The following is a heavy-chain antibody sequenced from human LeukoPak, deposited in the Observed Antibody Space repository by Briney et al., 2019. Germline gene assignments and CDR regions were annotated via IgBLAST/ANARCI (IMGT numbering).Heavy chain of an antibody. Sequence: SLRLSCAVSGFNFDDYAIHWVRQGPGKGLEWVAGISANGGFISYGESVEGRFTISRDNPRNSVFLQMNFLRAEDMAMYFCTKEVQRWHSYFYRPSYALDIWGQGTMVSVSS. CDR3: TKEVQRWHSYFYRPSYALDI. D-gene: IGHD3-22*01. V-gene: IGHV3-9*03. J-gene: IGHJ3*02. CDR2: ISANGGFI. CDR1: GFNFDDYA.